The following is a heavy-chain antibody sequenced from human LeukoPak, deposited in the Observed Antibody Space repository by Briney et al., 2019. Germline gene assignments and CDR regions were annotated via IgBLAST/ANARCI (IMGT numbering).Heavy chain of an antibody. V-gene: IGHV3-7*01. Sequence: PGGSLRLSCTASGFTFSTYWMSWVRQAPGKGLEWVANIHPDGNEKYHVDSVKGRFTISRDNAKNSLYLQMNSLRAEDTAVYYCARDLAGPPQEAFDIWGQGTMVTVSS. J-gene: IGHJ3*02. CDR3: ARDLAGPPQEAFDI. CDR2: IHPDGNEK. CDR1: GFTFSTYW.